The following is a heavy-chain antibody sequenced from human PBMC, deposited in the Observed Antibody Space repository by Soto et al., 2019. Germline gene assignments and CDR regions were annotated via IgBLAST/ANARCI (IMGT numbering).Heavy chain of an antibody. CDR1: GFNFGDDG. J-gene: IGHJ6*02. D-gene: IGHD2-15*01. CDR3: AKSMGGTANGMDV. V-gene: IGHV3-9*01. CDR2: ISYYSGSI. Sequence: GGSLRLSCAASGFNFGDDGMHWVRQAPGKGLEWVSGISYYSGSIGYADSVKGRFTISRDNAKNSLYLQMNSLRAEDTALYYCAKSMGGTANGMDVWGQGTTVTVSS.